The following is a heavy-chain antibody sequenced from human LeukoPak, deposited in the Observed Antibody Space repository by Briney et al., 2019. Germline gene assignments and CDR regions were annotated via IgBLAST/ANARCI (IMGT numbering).Heavy chain of an antibody. D-gene: IGHD2-15*01. V-gene: IGHV1-2*02. CDR2: INPNSGGT. CDR1: GYTFTGYY. CDR3: AGERYCSGGSCDYYGMDV. J-gene: IGHJ6*02. Sequence: ASVTVSCKASGYTFTGYYMHWVRQAPGQGLEWMGWINPNSGGTNYAQKFQGRVTMTRDTSISTAYMELSRLRSDDTAVYYCAGERYCSGGSCDYYGMDVWGQGTTVTVSS.